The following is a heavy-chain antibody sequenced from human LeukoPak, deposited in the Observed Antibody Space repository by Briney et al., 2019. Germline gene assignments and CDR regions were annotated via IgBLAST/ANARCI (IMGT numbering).Heavy chain of an antibody. D-gene: IGHD3-3*01. J-gene: IGHJ4*02. Sequence: GGSLRLSCAAPGFTFSSYAMHWVRQAPGKGLEWVAVISYDGSNKYYADSVKGRFTISRDNSKNTLYLQMNSLRAEDTAVYYCARDGITIFGVVTLHDYWGQGTLVTVSS. V-gene: IGHV3-30*04. CDR2: ISYDGSNK. CDR1: GFTFSSYA. CDR3: ARDGITIFGVVTLHDY.